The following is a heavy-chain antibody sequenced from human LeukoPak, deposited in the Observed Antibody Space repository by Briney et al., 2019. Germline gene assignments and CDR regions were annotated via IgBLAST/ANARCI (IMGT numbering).Heavy chain of an antibody. J-gene: IGHJ5*02. CDR3: ARGHSLGYCSSTSCPGWFDP. CDR1: GGSFSGYY. D-gene: IGHD2-2*01. Sequence: SQTLSLTCAVYGGSFSGYYWSWIRQPPGKGLEWIGEINHSGSTNYNPSLKSRVTISVDTSKNQFSLKLSSVTAADMAVYYCARGHSLGYCSSTSCPGWFDPWGQGTLVTVSS. V-gene: IGHV4-34*01. CDR2: INHSGST.